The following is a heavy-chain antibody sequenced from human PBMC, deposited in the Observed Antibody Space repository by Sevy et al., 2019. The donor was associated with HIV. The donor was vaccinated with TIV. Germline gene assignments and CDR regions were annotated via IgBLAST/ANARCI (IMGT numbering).Heavy chain of an antibody. CDR3: AGGSRFLEWLKAPKNNWFDP. D-gene: IGHD3-3*01. J-gene: IGHJ5*02. Sequence: SETLSLTCTVSGYSISSGYYWGWIRQPPGKGLEWIGSIYHSGSTYYNPSLKSRVTISVDTSKNQFSLKLSYVTAEDTAVYDCAGGSRFLEWLKAPKNNWFDPWGQGTLVTVSS. V-gene: IGHV4-38-2*02. CDR1: GYSISSGYY. CDR2: IYHSGST.